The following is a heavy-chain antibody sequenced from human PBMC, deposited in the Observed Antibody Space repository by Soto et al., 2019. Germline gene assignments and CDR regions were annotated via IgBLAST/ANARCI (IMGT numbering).Heavy chain of an antibody. CDR3: ASPAPYCSGGSCYGPFDY. CDR2: INAGNGNT. D-gene: IGHD2-15*01. V-gene: IGHV1-3*01. J-gene: IGHJ4*02. Sequence: ASVKVSCKASGYTFTSYAMHWVRQAPGQRLEWMGWINAGNGNTKYSQKFQGRVTITRDTSASTAYMELSSLRSEDTAVYYCASPAPYCSGGSCYGPFDYWGQGTLVTVSS. CDR1: GYTFTSYA.